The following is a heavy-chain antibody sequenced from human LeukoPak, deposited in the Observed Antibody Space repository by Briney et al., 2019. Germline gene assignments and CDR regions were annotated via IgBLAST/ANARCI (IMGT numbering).Heavy chain of an antibody. V-gene: IGHV3-7*01. CDR3: ARDIAMDGDRPWAFDI. J-gene: IGHJ3*02. Sequence: PGGSLRLSCAASGFTFSAYWMTWVRQAPGKGLEWVANIKQDVSERYYVDSVKGRFTIPRDNAKNSLYLQMNSLRAEDTAVYYCARDIAMDGDRPWAFDIWGQGTLVTVSS. CDR2: IKQDVSER. D-gene: IGHD4-17*01. CDR1: GFTFSAYW.